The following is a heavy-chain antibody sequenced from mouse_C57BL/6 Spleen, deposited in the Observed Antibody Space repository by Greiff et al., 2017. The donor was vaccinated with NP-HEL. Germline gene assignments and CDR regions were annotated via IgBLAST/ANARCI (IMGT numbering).Heavy chain of an antibody. CDR2: IDPENGDT. Sequence: VQLKQSGAELVRPGASVKLSCTASGFNIKDDYMHWVKQRPEQGLEWIGWIDPENGDTEYASKFQGKATITADTSSNTAYLQLSSLTSEDTAVYYCTTLYDYDENFDVWGTGTTVTVSS. J-gene: IGHJ1*03. V-gene: IGHV14-4*01. CDR3: TTLYDYDENFDV. D-gene: IGHD2-4*01. CDR1: GFNIKDDY.